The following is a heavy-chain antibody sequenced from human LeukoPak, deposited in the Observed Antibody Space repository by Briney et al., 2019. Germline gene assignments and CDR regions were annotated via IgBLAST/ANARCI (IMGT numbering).Heavy chain of an antibody. CDR1: GFTFSSYW. Sequence: GGSLRLSCAASGFTFSSYWMSWVRQAPGKGLEWVANIKQDGSEKYYVDSVKGRFTISRDNAKNSLYLQMNSLRAEDTAVYYCARHDSSSWYSFDYWGQGTLVTVSS. V-gene: IGHV3-7*01. CDR3: ARHDSSSWYSFDY. CDR2: IKQDGSEK. D-gene: IGHD6-13*01. J-gene: IGHJ4*02.